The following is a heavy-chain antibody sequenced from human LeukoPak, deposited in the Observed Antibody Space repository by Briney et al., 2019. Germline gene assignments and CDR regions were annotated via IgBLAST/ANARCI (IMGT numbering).Heavy chain of an antibody. CDR3: ARVGGFDCSGSSCEFDY. D-gene: IGHD2-15*01. CDR2: ISAYNGNT. J-gene: IGHJ4*02. Sequence: ASVKVSCKASGYTFTSYGISWVRQAPGQGLEWMGWISAYNGNTNYAQKLQGRVTMTTDTSTSTAYMELRSLRSDDTAVYYCARVGGFDCSGSSCEFDYWGQGTLVTVSS. V-gene: IGHV1-18*01. CDR1: GYTFTSYG.